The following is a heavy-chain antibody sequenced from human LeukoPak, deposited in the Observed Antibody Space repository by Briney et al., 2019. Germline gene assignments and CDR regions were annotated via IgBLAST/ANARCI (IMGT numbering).Heavy chain of an antibody. J-gene: IGHJ4*02. D-gene: IGHD5-18*01. CDR1: GGSISSSNW. CDR3: ARGAGEQLWFYFDY. V-gene: IGHV4-4*02. CDR2: IYHSGST. Sequence: SGTLSLTCAVSGGSISSSNWWSWVRQPPGKGLEWIGEIYHSGSTNYNPSLKSRVTISVDKSKNRFSLKLSSVTAADTAVYYCARGAGEQLWFYFDYWGQGTLVTVSS.